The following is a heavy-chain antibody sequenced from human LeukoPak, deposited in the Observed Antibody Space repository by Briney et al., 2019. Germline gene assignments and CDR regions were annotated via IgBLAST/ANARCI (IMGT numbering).Heavy chain of an antibody. D-gene: IGHD1-26*01. Sequence: SETLSLTCAVYGGSFSGYYWSWIRQPPGKGLEWIGEINHSGSTNYNPSLKSRVTISVDTSKNQFSLKLSSVTAADTAVYYCASVYSQFGRDAFDIWGQGTMVTVSS. V-gene: IGHV4-34*01. J-gene: IGHJ3*02. CDR2: INHSGST. CDR1: GGSFSGYY. CDR3: ASVYSQFGRDAFDI.